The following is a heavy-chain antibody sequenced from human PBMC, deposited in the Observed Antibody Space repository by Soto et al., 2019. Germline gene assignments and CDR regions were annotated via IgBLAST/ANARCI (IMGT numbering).Heavy chain of an antibody. D-gene: IGHD1-26*01. CDR2: VYYTGST. CDR3: ARSVAVPSAHIDY. Sequence: SETLSLTCSVSGGSISGSYWSWIRQSPGKGLEWLGYVYYTGSTNYSPSLRSRVSISVDTSKNEFSLRLSSVAAADTAVYFCARSVAVPSAHIDYWGQGTQVTVSS. CDR1: GGSISGSY. J-gene: IGHJ4*02. V-gene: IGHV4-59*01.